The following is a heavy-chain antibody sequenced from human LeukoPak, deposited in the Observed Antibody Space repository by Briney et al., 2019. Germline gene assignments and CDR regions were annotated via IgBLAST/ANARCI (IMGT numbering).Heavy chain of an antibody. CDR2: IYSGGST. V-gene: IGHV3-66*01. CDR1: GFIVSSNY. CDR3: ARDRGGSYSPDAFDI. J-gene: IGHJ3*02. D-gene: IGHD1-26*01. Sequence: GGSLRLSCAASGFIVSSNYMSWVRQAPGKGLEWVSVIYSGGSTYYADSVKGRFTISRDNSKNTLYLQMNSLRAEDTAVYYCARDRGGSYSPDAFDIWGQGTMVTVSS.